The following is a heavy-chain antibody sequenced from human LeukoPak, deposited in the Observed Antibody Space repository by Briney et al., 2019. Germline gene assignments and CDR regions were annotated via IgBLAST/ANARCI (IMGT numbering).Heavy chain of an antibody. J-gene: IGHJ5*02. Sequence: GGSLRLSCAASGFTVSSNYMSGVRQAPGEGLEWVSIIYSGGSTYYADSVKGRFTISRDNSKNTLYLQMNSLRAEDTAVFCCAREGSTNWFDPWGQGTLVTVSS. CDR3: AREGSTNWFDP. CDR1: GFTVSSNY. V-gene: IGHV3-53*01. CDR2: IYSGGST.